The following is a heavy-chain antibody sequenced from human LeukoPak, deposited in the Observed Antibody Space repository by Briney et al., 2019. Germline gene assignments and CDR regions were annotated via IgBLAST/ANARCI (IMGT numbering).Heavy chain of an antibody. D-gene: IGHD3-10*01. CDR2: MNPNSGNT. Sequence: GASVKVSCKASGYTFTSYDINWVRQATGQGLEWMGWMNPNSGNTGYAQKFQGRVTMTRNTSISTAYMELSSLRSEDTAVYYCYGSGTKCGDSGFDYWGQGTLVTVSS. J-gene: IGHJ4*02. CDR3: YGSGTKCGDSGFDY. CDR1: GYTFTSYD. V-gene: IGHV1-8*01.